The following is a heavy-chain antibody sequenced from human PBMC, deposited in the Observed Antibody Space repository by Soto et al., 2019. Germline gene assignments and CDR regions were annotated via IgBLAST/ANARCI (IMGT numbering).Heavy chain of an antibody. V-gene: IGHV1-69*13. D-gene: IGHD2-2*02. CDR2: IIPIFGTA. Sequence: SVKVSCKASGCTFSSYAISWVRQAPGQGLEWMGGIIPIFGTANYAQKFQGRVTITADESTSTAYMELSSLRSEDTAVYYCARERDALVVVPAAIPGYYYGMDVWGQGTTVTVSS. CDR3: ARERDALVVVPAAIPGYYYGMDV. CDR1: GCTFSSYA. J-gene: IGHJ6*02.